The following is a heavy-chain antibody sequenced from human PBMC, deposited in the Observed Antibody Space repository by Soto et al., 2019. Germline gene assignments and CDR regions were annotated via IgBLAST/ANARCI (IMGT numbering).Heavy chain of an antibody. CDR3: ARDRVFLASSHNYYDGMDV. CDR2: ISSSSSYI. Sequence: GGSLGLSCAASGLTFSSYSMNWVRQAPGKGLEWVSSISSSSSYIYYADSVKGRFTISRDNAKNSLYLQMNSLRAEDTAVYYCARDRVFLASSHNYYDGMDVCGQGTTVIGSS. D-gene: IGHD2-15*01. CDR1: GLTFSSYS. V-gene: IGHV3-21*01. J-gene: IGHJ6*02.